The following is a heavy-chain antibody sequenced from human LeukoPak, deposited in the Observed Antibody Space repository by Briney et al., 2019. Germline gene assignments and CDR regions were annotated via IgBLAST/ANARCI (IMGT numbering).Heavy chain of an antibody. J-gene: IGHJ4*02. CDR1: GASIYDSDYW. D-gene: IGHD3-22*01. Sequence: SETLSLTCTVSGASIYDSDYWWAWIRQPPGKGLDWIASIFYRGNTHYNPSLQSRVTISVDTSKSQFSLKLTSVTAADTAVYYCAGEDSNDISGYPTRSFDHWGQGTLVIVSS. CDR2: IFYRGNT. V-gene: IGHV4-39*02. CDR3: AGEDSNDISGYPTRSFDH.